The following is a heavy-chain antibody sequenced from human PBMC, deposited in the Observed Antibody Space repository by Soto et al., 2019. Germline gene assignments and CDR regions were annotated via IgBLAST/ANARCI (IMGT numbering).Heavy chain of an antibody. CDR2: IKSKTDGGTT. J-gene: IGHJ6*02. V-gene: IGHV3-15*01. CDR3: TTNTERVYYYYYYGMDV. D-gene: IGHD5-18*01. CDR1: GFTFSNAW. Sequence: GGSLRLSCAASGFTFSNAWMSWVRQAPGKGLEWVGRIKSKTDGGTTDYAAPVKGRFTISRDDSKNTLYLQMNSLKTEDTAVYYCTTNTERVYYYYYYGMDVWGQGTTVTVSS.